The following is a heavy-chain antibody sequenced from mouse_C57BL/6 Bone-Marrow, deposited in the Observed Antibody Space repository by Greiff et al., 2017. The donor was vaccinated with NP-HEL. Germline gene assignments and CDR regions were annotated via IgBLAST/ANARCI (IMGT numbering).Heavy chain of an antibody. V-gene: IGHV1-81*01. D-gene: IGHD2-2*01. CDR1: GYTFTSYG. Sequence: QVTLKESGAELARPGASVKLSCKASGYTFTSYGISWVKQRTGQGLEWIGEIYPRSGNTYYNEKFKGKATLTADKSSSTAYMELRSLTSEDSAVYFCARGGGYDDYAMDYWGQGTSVTVSS. CDR3: ARGGGYDDYAMDY. J-gene: IGHJ4*01. CDR2: IYPRSGNT.